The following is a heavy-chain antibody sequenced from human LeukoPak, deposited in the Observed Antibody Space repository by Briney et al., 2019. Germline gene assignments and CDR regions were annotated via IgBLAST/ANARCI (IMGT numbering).Heavy chain of an antibody. CDR1: GFTFGDYA. V-gene: IGHV3-49*03. J-gene: IGHJ6*02. CDR2: IRSKAYGGTT. D-gene: IGHD3-3*01. Sequence: GGSWRLSFPASGFTFGDYAMSCFRQAPGKGLEWVGFIRSKAYGGTTEYAASVKGRFTISRDDSKSIAYLQMNSLKTEDTAVYYCTRVPALDNFWSGYYGMDVWGQGTTVTVSS. CDR3: TRVPALDNFWSGYYGMDV.